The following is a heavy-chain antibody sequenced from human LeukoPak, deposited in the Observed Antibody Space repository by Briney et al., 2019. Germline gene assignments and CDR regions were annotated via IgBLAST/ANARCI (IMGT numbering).Heavy chain of an antibody. J-gene: IGHJ4*02. D-gene: IGHD7-27*01. Sequence: SETLSLTCSVSSGSITSYYWSWIRQPPGKGLEWIGYIYYSGSTNYNPSLKSRVTISVDASKNQFSLTLSSVTAADTAVYYCARDPSWGAGYFDYWGQGTLVTVSS. CDR3: ARDPSWGAGYFDY. CDR2: IYYSGST. CDR1: SGSITSYY. V-gene: IGHV4-59*01.